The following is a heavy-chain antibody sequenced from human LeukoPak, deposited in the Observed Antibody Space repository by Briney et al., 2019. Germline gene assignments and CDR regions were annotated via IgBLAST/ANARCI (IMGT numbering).Heavy chain of an antibody. D-gene: IGHD7-27*01. J-gene: IGHJ6*03. CDR3: ARVTGQFYFYYYMDV. V-gene: IGHV4-34*01. CDR2: INHSGST. CDR1: GGSFSGYY. Sequence: PSETLSLTCAVYGGSFSGYYWSWIRQPPGKGLEWIGEINHSGSTNYNPSLKSRVTISLDTSKNEFSLKLSSVTAADTAVYYCARVTGQFYFYYYMDVWGKGTTVTVSS.